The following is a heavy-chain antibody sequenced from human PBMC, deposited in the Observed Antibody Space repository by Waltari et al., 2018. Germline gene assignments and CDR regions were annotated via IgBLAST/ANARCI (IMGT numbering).Heavy chain of an antibody. Sequence: EVQLLESGGGLVQPGGSLRLSCAAYGFTFSSYAMSWVRQAPGKGLEWVSAISGSVGSTYYADSVKGRFTISRDNSKNTLYLQMNSLRAEDTAVYYCAKGGPYDFWSGAPPYYYYGMDVWGQGTTVTVSS. CDR2: ISGSVGST. CDR3: AKGGPYDFWSGAPPYYYYGMDV. J-gene: IGHJ6*02. V-gene: IGHV3-23*01. D-gene: IGHD3-3*01. CDR1: GFTFSSYA.